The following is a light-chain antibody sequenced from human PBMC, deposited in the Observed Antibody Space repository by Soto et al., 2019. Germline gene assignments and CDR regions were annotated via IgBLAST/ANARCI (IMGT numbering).Light chain of an antibody. V-gene: IGLV2-18*02. CDR1: NSDVGSYNR. Sequence: QSALTQPPTVSGSPGQSVAISCTGTNSDVGSYNRVSWYRQPPGTAPKLMIYEVSNRPSGVPDRFSGSKSGNTASLTISGLQAEDEAYYYCSSYTSSSTLVFGGGTKLTVL. J-gene: IGLJ2*01. CDR3: SSYTSSSTLV. CDR2: EVS.